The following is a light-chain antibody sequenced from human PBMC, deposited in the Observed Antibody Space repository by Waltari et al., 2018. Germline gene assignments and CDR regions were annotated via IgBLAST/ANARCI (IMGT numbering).Light chain of an antibody. J-gene: IGKJ3*01. V-gene: IGKV3-20*01. CDR3: QRSGGS. CDR2: GTS. CDR1: QTLNSRD. Sequence: EKGVTQSPGTLSLSPGKRATLSCRTSQTLNSRDLAWYKHKPGQAPRPLIYGTSDRASGVPERFSGSGSGTDFTLTITRLEPEDFAVYYCQRSGGSFGPGTKVDVK.